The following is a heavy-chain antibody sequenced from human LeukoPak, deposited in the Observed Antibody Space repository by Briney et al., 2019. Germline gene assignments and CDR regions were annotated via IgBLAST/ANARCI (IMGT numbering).Heavy chain of an antibody. CDR2: IYYSGRT. CDR1: GGSISSYY. D-gene: IGHD3-22*01. V-gene: IGHV4-59*04. CDR3: ARLLYDRSGYYWFDP. Sequence: SETLSLTCTVSGGSISSYYWSWIRQPPGKGLEWIGSIYYSGRTYDNPSLKSRVTMSVDTSKNQFSLKLSSVTAADTAVYYCARLLYDRSGYYWFDPWGQGTLVTVSS. J-gene: IGHJ5*02.